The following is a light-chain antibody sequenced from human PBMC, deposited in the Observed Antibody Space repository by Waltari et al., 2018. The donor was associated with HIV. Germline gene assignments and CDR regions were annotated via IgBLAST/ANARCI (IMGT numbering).Light chain of an antibody. V-gene: IGKV1-39*01. CDR3: QQSYITPYT. CDR1: LNITTF. Sequence: DILMTQSPSSLSASVGDRVTITCRASLNITTFLNWYHQTPGKAPQLLISAASNLQSGVPSRFSGSGSGTDFTLTITSLQPADFATYFCQQSYITPYTFGQGTKLEIK. CDR2: AAS. J-gene: IGKJ2*01.